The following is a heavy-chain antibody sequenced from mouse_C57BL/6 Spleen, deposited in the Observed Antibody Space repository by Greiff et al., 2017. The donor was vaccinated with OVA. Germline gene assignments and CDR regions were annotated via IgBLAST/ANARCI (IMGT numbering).Heavy chain of an antibody. CDR1: GYTFTSYT. Sequence: VQLQQSGAELARPGASVKMSCKASGYTFTSYTMHWVKQRPGQGLEWIGYINPSSGYTKYNQKFKDKATLTADKSASTAYMQLSSLKSEDSAVYYCARDGSCPGDYWGQGTTLTVSS. D-gene: IGHD1-1*01. V-gene: IGHV1-4*01. CDR3: ARDGSCPGDY. J-gene: IGHJ2*01. CDR2: INPSSGYT.